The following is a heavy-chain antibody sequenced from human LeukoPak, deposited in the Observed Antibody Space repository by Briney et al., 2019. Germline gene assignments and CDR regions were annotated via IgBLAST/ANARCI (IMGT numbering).Heavy chain of an antibody. CDR1: GFTFSAFW. V-gene: IGHV3-74*01. CDR3: ARSEYSSTWYGDYYYYYMDV. D-gene: IGHD6-13*01. J-gene: IGHJ6*03. Sequence: PGGSLRLSCAASGFTFSAFWMHWVRQAPGKGLVWVSRINTDGSSTIYADSVKGRFTISRDNAKNTLYLQMNSLRVEDTAVYYCARSEYSSTWYGDYYYYYMDVWGKGTTVTVSS. CDR2: INTDGSST.